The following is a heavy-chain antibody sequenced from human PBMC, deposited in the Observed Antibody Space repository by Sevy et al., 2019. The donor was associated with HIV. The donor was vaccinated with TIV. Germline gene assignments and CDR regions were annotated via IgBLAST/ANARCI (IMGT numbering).Heavy chain of an antibody. Sequence: GESLKISCKVSRYSFTNYWIAWVRQMPGSGLEWMGIIFPGDSDSRYSPSFQGQVTISADKSSSTVFLQWSSLKASDTAIYYCAGGYCSSTSCYMGLDYWGQGTLVTVSS. J-gene: IGHJ4*02. V-gene: IGHV5-51*01. D-gene: IGHD2-2*02. CDR1: RYSFTNYW. CDR3: AGGYCSSTSCYMGLDY. CDR2: IFPGDSDS.